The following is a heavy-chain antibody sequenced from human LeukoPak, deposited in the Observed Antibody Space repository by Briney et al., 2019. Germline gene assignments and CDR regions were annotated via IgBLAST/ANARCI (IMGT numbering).Heavy chain of an antibody. D-gene: IGHD4-17*01. CDR2: IYNDGSTT. CDR1: VFMFSKSW. V-gene: IGHV3-74*01. J-gene: IGHJ5*02. Sequence: HPGGSLRLSCAASVFMFSKSWMHWVRQVPGKGLVWGARIYNDGSTTNYADSVKGRFTISRDNAANTLFLQMSSLRAEDTAVYYCAREKDDHGDPGPLDAWGQGDLVTVSS. CDR3: AREKDDHGDPGPLDA.